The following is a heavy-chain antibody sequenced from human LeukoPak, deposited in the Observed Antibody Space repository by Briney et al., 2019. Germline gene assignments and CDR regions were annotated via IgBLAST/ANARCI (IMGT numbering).Heavy chain of an antibody. CDR1: GLTFSSYA. CDR3: AKSSSITIFGVVDY. V-gene: IGHV3-23*01. CDR2: ISGSGGST. J-gene: IGHJ4*02. D-gene: IGHD3-3*01. Sequence: GGSLRLSCAASGLTFSSYAMSWVRQAPGKGLEWVSAISGSGGSTYYADSVKGRFTISRDNSKNTLYLQMNSLRAEDTAVYYCAKSSSITIFGVVDYWGQGTLVTVSS.